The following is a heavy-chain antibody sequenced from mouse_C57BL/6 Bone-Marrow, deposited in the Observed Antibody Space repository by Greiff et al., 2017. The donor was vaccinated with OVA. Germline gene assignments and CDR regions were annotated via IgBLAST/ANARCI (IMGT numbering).Heavy chain of an antibody. J-gene: IGHJ4*01. CDR1: GYSFTGYY. CDR3: ARRTAQAAYYAMDY. CDR2: INPSTGGT. Sequence: VQLKESGPELVKPGASVKISCKASGYSFTGYYMNWVKQSPEKSLEWIGEINPSTGGTTYNQKFKAKATLTVDKSSSTAYMQLKSLTSEDSAVYYCARRTAQAAYYAMDYWGQGTSVTVSS. V-gene: IGHV1-42*01. D-gene: IGHD3-2*02.